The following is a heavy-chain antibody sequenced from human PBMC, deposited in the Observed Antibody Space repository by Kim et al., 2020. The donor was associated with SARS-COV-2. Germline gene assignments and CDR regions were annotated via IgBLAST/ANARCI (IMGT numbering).Heavy chain of an antibody. D-gene: IGHD4-17*01. CDR2: IYWDDDK. Sequence: SGPTLVNPTQTLTLTCTFSGFSLSTSGVGVGWIRQPPGKALEWLALIYWDDDKRYSPSLKIRLTITKDTSKNQVVLTMTNMDPVDTATYYCAHGYGDYDSVSLNWFDPWGQGTLVTVSS. V-gene: IGHV2-5*02. J-gene: IGHJ5*02. CDR3: AHGYGDYDSVSLNWFDP. CDR1: GFSLSTSGVG.